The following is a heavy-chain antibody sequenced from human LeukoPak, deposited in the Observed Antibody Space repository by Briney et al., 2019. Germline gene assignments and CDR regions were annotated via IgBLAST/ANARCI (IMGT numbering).Heavy chain of an antibody. V-gene: IGHV3-53*01. D-gene: IGHD3-10*01. Sequence: SGGSLRLSCAASGFTASSNYMSWVRQAPGKGLEWVSVIYSGGSTYYADSVKGRFTISRDNSKNTLYLQMNSLRAEDTAVYYCARKGRVAARSDAFDIWGQGTMVTVSS. CDR3: ARKGRVAARSDAFDI. CDR1: GFTASSNY. J-gene: IGHJ3*02. CDR2: IYSGGST.